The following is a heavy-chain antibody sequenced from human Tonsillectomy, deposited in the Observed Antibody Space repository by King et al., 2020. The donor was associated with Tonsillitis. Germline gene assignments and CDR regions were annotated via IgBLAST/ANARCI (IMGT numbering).Heavy chain of an antibody. D-gene: IGHD3-22*01. J-gene: IGHJ4*02. Sequence: QLVQSGGALVQPGRSLRLSCAASGFSFDDYAMHWVRQAPGKGLEWVSGISCNSGTIGYADSVKGRFTISRDNAKNFLYLQMNSLRAEDTALYYCTKDPDYYDSSTSWGQGTLVTVSS. CDR2: ISCNSGTI. V-gene: IGHV3-9*01. CDR1: GFSFDDYA. CDR3: TKDPDYYDSSTS.